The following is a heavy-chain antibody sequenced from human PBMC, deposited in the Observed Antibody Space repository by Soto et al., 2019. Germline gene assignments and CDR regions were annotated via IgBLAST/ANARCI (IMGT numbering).Heavy chain of an antibody. J-gene: IGHJ3*02. CDR2: IGDYDGDT. Sequence: QVQLEQSGAEVKNPGASVKVSCKASGYTFSSHGISWVRQAPGQGLEWMGWIGDYDGDTKYAQNLQGRVTMTTDTTTSRAYMELPSLRSADTAMYYCARGRGYRPDSFDIWGQGTMVIV. V-gene: IGHV1-18*01. D-gene: IGHD1-1*01. CDR3: ARGRGYRPDSFDI. CDR1: GYTFSSHG.